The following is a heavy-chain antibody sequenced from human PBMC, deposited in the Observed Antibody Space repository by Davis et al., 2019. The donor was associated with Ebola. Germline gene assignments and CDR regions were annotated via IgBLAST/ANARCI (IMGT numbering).Heavy chain of an antibody. CDR2: IRSKANSYAT. D-gene: IGHD3-16*01. J-gene: IGHJ4*02. CDR3: TGDRGDGDY. V-gene: IGHV3-73*01. CDR1: GFTFSGSA. Sequence: GESLKISCAASGFTFSGSAMHWVRQASGKGPEWVGRIRSKANSYATAYAASVKGRFTISRDDSKNTAYLQMNSLKTEDTAVYYCTGDRGDGDYWGQGTLVTVSS.